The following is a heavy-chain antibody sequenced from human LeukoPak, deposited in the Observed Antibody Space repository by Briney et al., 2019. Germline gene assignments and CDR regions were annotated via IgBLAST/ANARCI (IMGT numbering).Heavy chain of an antibody. CDR1: GGSISSYY. V-gene: IGHV4-59*01. D-gene: IGHD3-9*01. J-gene: IGHJ4*02. CDR3: ARGLDILTGYPGYFDY. CDR2: IYYSGST. Sequence: PSETLSLTCTVSGGSISSYYWSWIRQPPGKGLEWIGYIYYSGSTNYNPSLKSRVTISVDTSKNQFSLKLSSVTAADTAVYYCARGLDILTGYPGYFDYWGQGTLVTVSS.